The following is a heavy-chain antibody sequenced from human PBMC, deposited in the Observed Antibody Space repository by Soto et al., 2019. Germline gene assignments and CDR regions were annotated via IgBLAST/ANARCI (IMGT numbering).Heavy chain of an antibody. CDR1: GDSISTYY. CDR3: ARGGRDGFDI. J-gene: IGHJ3*02. Sequence: QVQLQESGPGVVKPSATLSLTCTVSGDSISTYYWNWIRQSPGKGLEWIGRVYISGSTNYHPSLKRRVAMSVDTANNQFSLKVTSVTAADTAAYYCARGGRDGFDIWGQGTMVTVSS. V-gene: IGHV4-4*07. CDR2: VYISGST.